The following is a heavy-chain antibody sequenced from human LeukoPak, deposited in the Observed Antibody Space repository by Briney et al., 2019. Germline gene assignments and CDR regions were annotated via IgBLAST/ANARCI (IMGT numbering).Heavy chain of an antibody. Sequence: PGGSLRLSCAASGFTFSSYSMRWVRHAPGKGLECLAVISYDGSNKYYADSVKGRFTISRENSKNTLYLQMNSLRDEDTAVYYCARDYGRSGVLWFGEAPDYWGQGTLVTVSS. V-gene: IGHV3-30*04. CDR1: GFTFSSYS. CDR2: ISYDGSNK. D-gene: IGHD3-10*01. J-gene: IGHJ4*02. CDR3: ARDYGRSGVLWFGEAPDY.